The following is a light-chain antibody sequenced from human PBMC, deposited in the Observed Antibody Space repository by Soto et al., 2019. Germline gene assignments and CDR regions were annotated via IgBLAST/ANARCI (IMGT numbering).Light chain of an antibody. Sequence: QSVLTQPASVSGSPGQSITISCSGTGSDVGAYNYVSWYQQHPAKAPQLMIYDVSNRPSGVSDRFSGSKSGNTASLTISGLQAEDEADYYCYSYTSSSTYVFGSGTKVTFL. J-gene: IGLJ1*01. CDR3: YSYTSSSTYV. CDR1: GSDVGAYNY. V-gene: IGLV2-14*03. CDR2: DVS.